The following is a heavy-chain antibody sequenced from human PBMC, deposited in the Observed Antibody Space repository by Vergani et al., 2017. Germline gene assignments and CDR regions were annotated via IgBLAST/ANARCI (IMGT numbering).Heavy chain of an antibody. CDR2: IFSSGST. CDR3: ARAPYDYVWGSPATFDI. V-gene: IGHV4-39*01. D-gene: IGHD3-16*01. J-gene: IGHJ3*02. CDR1: GGSISSSNYY. Sequence: QLQESGPGLVKPSETLSLTCTVSGGSISSSNYYWGWIRQPPGKGLEWIGSIFSSGSTYYNPSLKSRVTVSVDTSKNQFSLKLSSVTAADTAMFYCARAPYDYVWGSPATFDIWGRGTMVTVSS.